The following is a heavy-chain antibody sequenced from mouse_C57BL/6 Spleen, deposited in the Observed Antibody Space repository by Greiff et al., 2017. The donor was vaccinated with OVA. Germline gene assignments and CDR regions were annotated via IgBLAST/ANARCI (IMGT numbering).Heavy chain of an antibody. J-gene: IGHJ4*01. CDR3: ARWAAPYAMDY. V-gene: IGHV1-80*01. D-gene: IGHD6-1*01. Sequence: QVQLQQSGAELVKPGASVKISCKASGYAFSSYWMNWVKQRPGKGLEWIGQIYPGDGDTNYNGKFKGKATLTADKSSSTAYMQLSSLTSEDSAVYFCARWAAPYAMDYWGQGTSVTVSS. CDR2: IYPGDGDT. CDR1: GYAFSSYW.